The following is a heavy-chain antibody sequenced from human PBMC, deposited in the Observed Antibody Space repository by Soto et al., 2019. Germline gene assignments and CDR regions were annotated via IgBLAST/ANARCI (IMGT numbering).Heavy chain of an antibody. D-gene: IGHD6-13*01. J-gene: IGHJ4*02. CDR3: ARSPRSSPYFDY. V-gene: IGHV5-51*01. CDR2: IYPGDSET. CDR1: GYTFSNFW. Sequence: GESLKISCQSSGYTFSNFWIAWVRQLPGKGLEYMGIIYPGDSETRYSPSFHGKVTISADRSIGTAYLQWSSLEASDSAFYFCARSPRSSPYFDYWGQGALVTVSS.